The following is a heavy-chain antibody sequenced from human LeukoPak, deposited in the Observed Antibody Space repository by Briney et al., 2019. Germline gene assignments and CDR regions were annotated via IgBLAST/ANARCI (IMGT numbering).Heavy chain of an antibody. J-gene: IGHJ4*02. Sequence: ASVKVSCKASGYTFTGYYMHWVRQAPGQGREWMGWINPNSGGTNYAQKFQGRVTMTRDTSISTAYMELSRLRSDDTAVYYCARDGYCSGGSCYSADYWGQGTLVTVSS. V-gene: IGHV1-2*02. CDR1: GYTFTGYY. CDR2: INPNSGGT. D-gene: IGHD2-15*01. CDR3: ARDGYCSGGSCYSADY.